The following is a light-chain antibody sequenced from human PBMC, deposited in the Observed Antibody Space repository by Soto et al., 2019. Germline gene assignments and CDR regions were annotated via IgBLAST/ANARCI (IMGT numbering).Light chain of an antibody. CDR3: QQHGSSPIT. V-gene: IGKV3-11*01. CDR1: RSVSNY. J-gene: IGKJ5*01. Sequence: EILFTQSPATLSLSPGECATPACRASRSVSNYLAWYQQKPGQAPRLLIYDASSRPTDIPARFSGSGSGTDFTLTISSLEPEDFAVYYCQQHGSSPITFGQGTRLEI. CDR2: DAS.